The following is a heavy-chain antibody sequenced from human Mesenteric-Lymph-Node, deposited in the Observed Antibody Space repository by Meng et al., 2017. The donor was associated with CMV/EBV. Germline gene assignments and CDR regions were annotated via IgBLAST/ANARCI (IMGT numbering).Heavy chain of an antibody. J-gene: IGHJ4*02. V-gene: IGHV4-39*01. D-gene: IGHD2-21*01. Sequence: SETLSLTCSVSGDSIRSVSYYWGWIRQTPGKGLECIGSIHYTGTTYHNPSLKSRVTMSVDTSKSQFSLRMSSVTAADTAVYYCTRTLYDYGGFVDSWGQGTLVTVSS. CDR1: GDSIRSVSYY. CDR3: TRTLYDYGGFVDS. CDR2: IHYTGTT.